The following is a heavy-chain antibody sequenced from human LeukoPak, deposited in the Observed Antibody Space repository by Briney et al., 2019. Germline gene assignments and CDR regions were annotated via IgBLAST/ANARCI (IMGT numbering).Heavy chain of an antibody. CDR3: ATLQQLWFGDLYRGGAFDI. CDR2: FDPEDGET. J-gene: IGHJ3*02. Sequence: SVNVSCKVSGYTLTELSMHWVRQVPGKGLEGMGGFDPEDGETIYAQRFQGRVTMTEDTSTDTAYMELSSLRSDDTAVCYCATLQQLWFGDLYRGGAFDIWGQGTLVTVSS. V-gene: IGHV1-24*01. CDR1: GYTLTELS. D-gene: IGHD3-10*01.